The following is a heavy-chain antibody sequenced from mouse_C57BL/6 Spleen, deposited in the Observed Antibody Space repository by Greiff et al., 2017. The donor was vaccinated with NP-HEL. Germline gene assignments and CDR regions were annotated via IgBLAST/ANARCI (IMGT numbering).Heavy chain of an antibody. Sequence: EVQLQQSGPELVKPGASVKISCKASGYSFTDYNMNWVKQSNGKSLEWIGVINPNYGTTSYNQKFKGKATLTVDQSSSTAYMQLHSLTSEDSAVYYCAISRYGNYVGGWYFDVWGTGATGTVSS. CDR3: AISRYGNYVGGWYFDV. D-gene: IGHD2-1*01. CDR1: GYSFTDYN. V-gene: IGHV1-39*01. J-gene: IGHJ1*03. CDR2: INPNYGTT.